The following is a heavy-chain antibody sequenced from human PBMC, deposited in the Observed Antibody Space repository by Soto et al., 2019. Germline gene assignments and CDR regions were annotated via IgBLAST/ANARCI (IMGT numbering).Heavy chain of an antibody. V-gene: IGHV3-49*04. D-gene: IGHD2-21*02. CDR2: IRSKAYGGTT. J-gene: IGHJ4*02. CDR1: GFTFGDYA. CDR3: TRPCGGDCYNTPDY. Sequence: GGSLRLSCTASGFTFGDYAMSWVRQAPGKGLEWVGFIRSKAYGGTTEYAASVKGRFTISRDDSKSIAYLQMNSLKTEDTAVYYCTRPCGGDCYNTPDYWGQGTLVTVSS.